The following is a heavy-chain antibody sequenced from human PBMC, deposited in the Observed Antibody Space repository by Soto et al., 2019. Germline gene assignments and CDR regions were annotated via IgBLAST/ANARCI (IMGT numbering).Heavy chain of an antibody. CDR2: ISAYNGNT. J-gene: IGHJ2*01. D-gene: IGHD3-3*01. CDR1: GYTFTSYG. CDR3: AIGTIGVGLWYINN. V-gene: IGHV1-18*01. Sequence: QVQLVQSGAEVKKPGASVKVSCKASGYTFTSYGISWVRQAPGQGLEWMGWISAYNGNTNYAQKLQGRVTMTTDTSTSTDYMVLRSLRSDDTAVYYCAIGTIGVGLWYINNWGRGTLVTVTS.